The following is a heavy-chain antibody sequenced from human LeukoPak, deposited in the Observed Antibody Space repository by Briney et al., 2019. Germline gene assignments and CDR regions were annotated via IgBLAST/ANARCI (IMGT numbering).Heavy chain of an antibody. V-gene: IGHV4-30-2*01. CDR3: ARDLAAAGPIVA. J-gene: IGHJ5*02. Sequence: PSETLSLTCAVSGGSISSGGYSWSWIRQPPGKGLEWIGYIYHSGSTYYNPSLKSRVTISVDKSKNQFSLKLSSVTAADTAVYYCARDLAAAGPIVAWGQGTLVTVSS. D-gene: IGHD6-13*01. CDR1: GGSISSGGYS. CDR2: IYHSGST.